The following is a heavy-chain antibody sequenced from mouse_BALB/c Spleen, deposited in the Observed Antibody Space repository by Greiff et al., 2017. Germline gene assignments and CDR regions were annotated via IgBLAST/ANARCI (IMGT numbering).Heavy chain of an antibody. CDR3: ARQRGGYYFDY. CDR2: ISSGGSYT. Sequence: DVKLVESGGDLVKPGGSLKLSCAASGFTFSSYGMSWVRQTPDKRLEWVATISSGGSYTYYPDSVKGRFTISRDNAKNTLYLQMSSLKSEDTAMYYCARQRGGYYFDYWGQGTTLTVSS. CDR1: GFTFSSYG. V-gene: IGHV5-6*02. J-gene: IGHJ2*01.